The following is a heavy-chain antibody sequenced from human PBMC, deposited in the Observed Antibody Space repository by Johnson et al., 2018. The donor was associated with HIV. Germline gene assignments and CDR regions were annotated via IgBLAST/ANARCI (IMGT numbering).Heavy chain of an antibody. CDR2: ITWDGDST. J-gene: IGHJ3*02. CDR3: AKANYYGYAFDI. D-gene: IGHD3-22*01. Sequence: VQLVESGGGVVRPGGSLRLSCAASGFTFDDYGMSWVRQAPGKGLEWVSLITWDGDSTYYADSVKGRFTISRDISKNSLYLQMNSLRAEDTAVYYCAKANYYGYAFDIWGQGTMVTVSS. CDR1: GFTFDDYG. V-gene: IGHV3-20*04.